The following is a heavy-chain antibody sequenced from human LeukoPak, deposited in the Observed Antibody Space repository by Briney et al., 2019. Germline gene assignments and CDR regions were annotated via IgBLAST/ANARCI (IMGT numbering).Heavy chain of an antibody. CDR1: GFTVSSNY. CDR3: ARGHYYDSSGLDY. J-gene: IGHJ4*02. V-gene: IGHV3-66*02. CDR2: IDSGGRT. Sequence: GGSLRLSCAASGFTVSSNYMNWVRQAPGEGLEWVSVIDSGGRTFYADSVKGRFTISRDNSKNTLYLQMNSLRAEDTAVYYCARGHYYDSSGLDYWGQGTLVTVSS. D-gene: IGHD3-22*01.